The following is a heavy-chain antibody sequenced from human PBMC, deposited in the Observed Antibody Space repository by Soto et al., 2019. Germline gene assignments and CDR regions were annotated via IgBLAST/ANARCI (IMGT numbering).Heavy chain of an antibody. Sequence: QVQLQESGPGLVKPSQTLSLTCTVSGGSISSGGYYWSWIRQHPGKGLEWIGYIYYSGRTYYNPSLKSRVTISVDTSKNQFSLKLSSVTAADTAVYYCARDSAPDCSSTSCYTADYGMDVWGQGTTVTVSS. CDR2: IYYSGRT. CDR3: ARDSAPDCSSTSCYTADYGMDV. J-gene: IGHJ6*02. V-gene: IGHV4-31*03. D-gene: IGHD2-2*02. CDR1: GGSISSGGYY.